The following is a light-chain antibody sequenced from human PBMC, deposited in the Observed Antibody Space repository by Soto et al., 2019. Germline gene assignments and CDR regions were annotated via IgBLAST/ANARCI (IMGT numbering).Light chain of an antibody. V-gene: IGKV3-15*01. J-gene: IGKJ1*01. CDR2: GAS. CDR1: QRVSSN. Sequence: EIVMPEYPATLSVSPGERATLSCSARQRVSSNLGWYQQTPCQPPRLLIHGASTRAAGVPVRFSGSGSGTEFALTISSLQSEDFAVYYCQQYHNWRTFGQGTKVEIK. CDR3: QQYHNWRT.